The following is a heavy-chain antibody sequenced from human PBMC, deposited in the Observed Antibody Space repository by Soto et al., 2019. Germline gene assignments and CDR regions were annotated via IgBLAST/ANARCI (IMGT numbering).Heavy chain of an antibody. CDR1: GFTFGDYA. J-gene: IGHJ4*02. Sequence: GGSLRLSCTASGFTFGDYAMSWFRQAPGKGLEWVGFIRSKAYGGTTEYAASVKGRFTISRDDSKSIAYLQMNSLKTEDTAVYYCQIVATIKSYYFDYWGQGTLVTVSS. CDR3: QIVATIKSYYFDY. D-gene: IGHD5-12*01. V-gene: IGHV3-49*03. CDR2: IRSKAYGGTT.